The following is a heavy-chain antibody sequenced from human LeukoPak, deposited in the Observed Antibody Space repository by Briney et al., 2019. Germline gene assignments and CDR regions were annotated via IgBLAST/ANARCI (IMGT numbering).Heavy chain of an antibody. CDR3: ANEGSRIVGAPNY. Sequence: GGSLRLSCTASGFTFSRYAMSWVRQAPGKGPEWVSTISGSGGNTFHSDSVKGRLTISRDNSKNTLYLQMNSLRADDTAVYYCANEGSRIVGAPNYWGQGTLVTVSS. J-gene: IGHJ4*02. CDR2: ISGSGGNT. V-gene: IGHV3-23*01. D-gene: IGHD1-26*01. CDR1: GFTFSRYA.